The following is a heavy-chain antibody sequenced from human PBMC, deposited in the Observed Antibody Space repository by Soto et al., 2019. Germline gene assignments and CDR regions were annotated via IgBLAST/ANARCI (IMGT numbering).Heavy chain of an antibody. Sequence: QVQLVQSGAEVKKPGASVKVSCKSSGYTFTNYGISWVRQAPGQGLEWMGWITAYNGYTKYAQKLQGRVTMTTDTSTSTADMELRSLRSDDTAVYYCARIPNERGGWFDTWGQGTLVTVSS. CDR1: GYTFTNYG. J-gene: IGHJ5*02. CDR2: ITAYNGYT. V-gene: IGHV1-18*01. CDR3: ARIPNERGGWFDT. D-gene: IGHD2-8*01.